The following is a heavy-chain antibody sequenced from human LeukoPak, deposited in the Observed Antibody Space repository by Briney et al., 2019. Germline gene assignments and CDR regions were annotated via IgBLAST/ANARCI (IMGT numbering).Heavy chain of an antibody. CDR2: ISTRTYI. Sequence: GGSLRLSCVASGFTFSRFEMNWVRQAPGKGLEWISHISTRTYIAYADSVKGRFTISRDNAKNSLYLEMNSLRAEDTAVYYCARDSSSIKIDYWGQGTLVTVSS. J-gene: IGHJ4*02. CDR1: GFTFSRFE. V-gene: IGHV3-21*05. D-gene: IGHD6-13*01. CDR3: ARDSSSIKIDY.